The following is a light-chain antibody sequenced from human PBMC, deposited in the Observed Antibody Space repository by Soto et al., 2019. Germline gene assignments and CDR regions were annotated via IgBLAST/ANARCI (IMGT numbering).Light chain of an antibody. CDR2: GAS. J-gene: IGKJ1*01. CDR3: QQYDNWPPWT. Sequence: EIVMTQSPATLSVSPGERATLSCRASQSVSNHLAWYQQKPGQAPRLLIYGASTRATGIPARFSGSGSGTEFTLTITSRQSEDFAVYYCQQYDNWPPWTFGQGTKVEIK. V-gene: IGKV3-15*01. CDR1: QSVSNH.